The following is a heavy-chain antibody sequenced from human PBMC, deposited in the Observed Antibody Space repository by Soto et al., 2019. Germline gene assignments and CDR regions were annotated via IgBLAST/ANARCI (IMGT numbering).Heavy chain of an antibody. D-gene: IGHD3-3*01. Sequence: PGGSLRLSCAGSGFTFSSYTMNWVRQAPGKGLEWVSSISSSSSYIYYADSVKGRFTISRDNAKNSLYLQMNSLRAEDTAVYYCAREGIDDFWSGYYTPYGMDVWGQGTTVTSP. V-gene: IGHV3-21*01. CDR1: GFTFSSYT. CDR2: ISSSSSYI. J-gene: IGHJ6*02. CDR3: AREGIDDFWSGYYTPYGMDV.